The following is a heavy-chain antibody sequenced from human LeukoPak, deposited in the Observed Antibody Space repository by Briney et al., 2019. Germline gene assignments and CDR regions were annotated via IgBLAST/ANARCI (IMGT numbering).Heavy chain of an antibody. V-gene: IGHV4-39*01. D-gene: IGHD6-13*01. CDR2: IYYSGST. CDR3: ARGYSPDY. J-gene: IGHJ4*02. CDR1: GGSISSSSYY. Sequence: SETLSLTCTVSGGSISSSSYYWGWIRQPPGKGLEWIGSIYYSGSTYYNPSLKSRVTISVDTSKNQFSLKLSSVTAADTAVYYCARGYSPDYWGQGTLVTVSS.